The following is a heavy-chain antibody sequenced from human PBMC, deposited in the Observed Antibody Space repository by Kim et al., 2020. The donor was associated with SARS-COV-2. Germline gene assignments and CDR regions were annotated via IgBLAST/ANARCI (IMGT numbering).Heavy chain of an antibody. CDR1: GFTFGDYA. V-gene: IGHV3-49*03. CDR2: IRSKAYGRTT. J-gene: IGHJ4*01. D-gene: IGHD6-13*01. CDR3: NTGSPGIAVRPLNFD. Sequence: GGSLRLSCTASGFTFGDYAMSWFRQAPGKGLEWVGFIRSKAYGRTTEYSAYVKGRFTISRADSTSFAYMQMHSATTKATALYYYNTGSPGIAVRPLNFD.